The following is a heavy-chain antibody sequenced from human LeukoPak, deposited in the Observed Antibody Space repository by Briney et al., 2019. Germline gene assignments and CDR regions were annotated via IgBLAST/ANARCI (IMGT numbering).Heavy chain of an antibody. Sequence: GGSLRLSCAASGFTFSSYGMSWVRQAPGKRLEWVSGISGSGDNTHNADFVKGRFTISRDNSKNTQYLQMNSLRAEDTAVYYCAKAPVTACRGAYCYPFDYWGQGTLVTVSS. D-gene: IGHD2-21*01. CDR2: ISGSGDNT. J-gene: IGHJ4*02. CDR3: AKAPVTACRGAYCYPFDY. CDR1: GFTFSSYG. V-gene: IGHV3-23*01.